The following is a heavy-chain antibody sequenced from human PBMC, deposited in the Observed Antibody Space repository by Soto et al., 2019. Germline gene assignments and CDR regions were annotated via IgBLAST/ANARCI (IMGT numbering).Heavy chain of an antibody. D-gene: IGHD3-22*01. J-gene: IGHJ3*02. Sequence: GASVKVSCKASGGTFSSYAISWVRQAPGQGLEWMGGIIPIFGTANYAQKFQGRVTITADESTSTAYMELSSLRSEDTAVYYCARDISGRSGYYAFDIWGQGTMVTVSS. V-gene: IGHV1-69*13. CDR2: IIPIFGTA. CDR3: ARDISGRSGYYAFDI. CDR1: GGTFSSYA.